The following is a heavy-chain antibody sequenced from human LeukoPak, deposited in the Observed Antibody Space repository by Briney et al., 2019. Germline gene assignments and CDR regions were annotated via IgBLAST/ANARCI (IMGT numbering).Heavy chain of an antibody. D-gene: IGHD4-17*01. CDR3: ARDGGYGDYGY. Sequence: PGGSLRLSCAASGFTFNTYVMNWVRQAPGKGLEWVSSISGSGDSTFYADSVKGRFTISRDNAKNSLYLQMNSLRAEDTAVYYCARDGGYGDYGYWGQGTLVTVSS. CDR2: ISGSGDST. J-gene: IGHJ4*02. CDR1: GFTFNTYV. V-gene: IGHV3-23*01.